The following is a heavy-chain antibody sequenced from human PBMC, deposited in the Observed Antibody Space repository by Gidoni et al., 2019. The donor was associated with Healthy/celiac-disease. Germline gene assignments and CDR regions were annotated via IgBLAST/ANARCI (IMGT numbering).Heavy chain of an antibody. D-gene: IGHD2-2*01. J-gene: IGHJ6*02. V-gene: IGHV3-21*01. CDR2: ISSSSSYI. Sequence: EVQLVESGGGLVKPGGSLRLSCAASGFTLSSYSMNWVRQAPGKGLEWVSSISSSSSYIYYADSVKGRFTISRDNAKNSLYLQMNSLRAEDTAVYYCARGGIVVVPTSLNGMDVWGQGTTVTVSS. CDR3: ARGGIVVVPTSLNGMDV. CDR1: GFTLSSYS.